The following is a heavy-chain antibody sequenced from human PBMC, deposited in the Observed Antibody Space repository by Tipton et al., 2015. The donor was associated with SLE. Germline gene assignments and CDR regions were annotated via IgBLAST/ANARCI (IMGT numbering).Heavy chain of an antibody. V-gene: IGHV4-30-2*01. CDR2: IYHSGTT. J-gene: IGHJ2*01. Sequence: LRLSCTVSGASISGGGYSWNWIRQPPGKGLEWIGYIYHSGTTYYNPSLKSRVTISLDTTKNQFSLKLTSVTAADTAVYYCARGLRWGNAWCFDVWGRGTQVTVSS. CDR1: GASISGGGYS. CDR3: ARGLRWGNAWCFDV. D-gene: IGHD7-27*01.